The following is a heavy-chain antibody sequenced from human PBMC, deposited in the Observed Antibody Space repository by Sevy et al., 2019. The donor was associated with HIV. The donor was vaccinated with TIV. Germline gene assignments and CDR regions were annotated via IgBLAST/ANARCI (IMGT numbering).Heavy chain of an antibody. CDR2: ISFDGSHK. D-gene: IGHD3-3*01. Sequence: GGSLRLSCVASTFTFSTYGMHWVRQAPGRGLEWVSVISFDGSHKYYADSVKGRCTVSRDNSMNTLNLQMNTLRPEVTAAYYCARDLRPHLLYSDFWSGYSGMDVWGQGTTVTVSS. J-gene: IGHJ6*02. V-gene: IGHV3-30*03. CDR1: TFTFSTYG. CDR3: ARDLRPHLLYSDFWSGYSGMDV.